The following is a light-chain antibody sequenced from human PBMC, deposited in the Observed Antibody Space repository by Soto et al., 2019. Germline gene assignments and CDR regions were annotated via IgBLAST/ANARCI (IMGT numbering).Light chain of an antibody. CDR1: QSISNY. V-gene: IGKV1-39*01. J-gene: IGKJ3*01. Sequence: DIPMTQSPSSLSASVGDRVTITCRASQSISNYLNWYQQKPGKAPKPLIYIASSLQSGDPSRFSGSGSGTDFTLTISSLQPEDFATYYCQQSYSTLFTFGPGTKVDIK. CDR2: IAS. CDR3: QQSYSTLFT.